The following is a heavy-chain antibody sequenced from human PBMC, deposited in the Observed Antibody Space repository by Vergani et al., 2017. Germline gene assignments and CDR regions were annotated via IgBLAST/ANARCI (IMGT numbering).Heavy chain of an antibody. Sequence: QGQLAQSGAEVKKPGSSVKVSCKASGGTFSSNSISWVRQAPGQGLEWMGRIIPIFGTANYAQKFQGRVTITADESTSTAYMELSSLRSADTAVYYCARSYSSADYNWFDPWGQGTLVTVSS. CDR3: ARSYSSADYNWFDP. J-gene: IGHJ5*02. V-gene: IGHV1-69*13. D-gene: IGHD6-19*01. CDR1: GGTFSSNS. CDR2: IIPIFGTA.